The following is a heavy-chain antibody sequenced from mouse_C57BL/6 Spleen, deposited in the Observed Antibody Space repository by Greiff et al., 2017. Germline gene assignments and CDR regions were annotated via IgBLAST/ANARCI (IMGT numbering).Heavy chain of an antibody. CDR3: ARHDYCFDY. CDR2: ISGGGGNP. Sequence: EVKLMESGGGLVKPGGSLKLSCAASGFTFSSYTMSWVRQTPVNRLDWVATISGGGGNPYYPDSVKGRFTISRDNAKNTLYLQMSSRRSEDTALYYCARHDYCFDYWGQGTTLTVSS. D-gene: IGHD2-13*01. V-gene: IGHV5-9*01. CDR1: GFTFSSYT. J-gene: IGHJ2*01.